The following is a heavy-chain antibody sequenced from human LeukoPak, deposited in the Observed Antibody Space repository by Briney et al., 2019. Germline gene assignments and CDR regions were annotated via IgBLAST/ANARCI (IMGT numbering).Heavy chain of an antibody. J-gene: IGHJ4*02. CDR1: GFTFSSYW. Sequence: GGSLRLSCAASGFTFSSYWMTWVRQAPGKGLEWVGFIASKTYGGTAEYAASVKGRFTISRDDSKSIAYLHMNSLKTEDTAVYFCSRDQTPYYWGQGTLVTVSS. V-gene: IGHV3-49*04. CDR2: IASKTYGGTA. CDR3: SRDQTPYY.